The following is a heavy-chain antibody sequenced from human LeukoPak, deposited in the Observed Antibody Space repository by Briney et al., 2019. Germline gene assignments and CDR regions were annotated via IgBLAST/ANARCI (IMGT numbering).Heavy chain of an antibody. V-gene: IGHV4-34*01. J-gene: IGHJ3*02. Sequence: PSETLSLTCGVYGGXFSGYYWSWIRQPPGKGLEWIGEINHSGSTNYNPSLKSRVTISVDTSKNQFSLKLSSVTAADTAVYYCASPGSGRHAFDIWGQGTMVTVSS. CDR2: INHSGST. D-gene: IGHD3-10*01. CDR3: ASPGSGRHAFDI. CDR1: GGXFSGYY.